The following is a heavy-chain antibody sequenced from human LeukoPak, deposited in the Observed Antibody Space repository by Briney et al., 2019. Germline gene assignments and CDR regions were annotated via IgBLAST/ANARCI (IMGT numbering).Heavy chain of an antibody. J-gene: IGHJ4*02. D-gene: IGHD3-10*01. Sequence: PGGSLRLSCAASGFAFSTYGMHWVRQAPGKGLEWVALISYDGSNKYYADSVKGRFTISRDNSKNTLYLQMNSLRAEDAAVYYCAKELRGIYSFDYWGQGTLVTVSS. V-gene: IGHV3-30*18. CDR1: GFAFSTYG. CDR3: AKELRGIYSFDY. CDR2: ISYDGSNK.